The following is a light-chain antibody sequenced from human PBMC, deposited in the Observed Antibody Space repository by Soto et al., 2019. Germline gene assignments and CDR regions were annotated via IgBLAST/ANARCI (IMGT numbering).Light chain of an antibody. V-gene: IGKV1-5*03. J-gene: IGKJ1*01. CDR3: QQYNSYPWT. Sequence: DIQMTQSPSTLSAPVGDRVTITCRASQSISNYLAWYQQRLGKAPKLLIYKASNLESGVPSSFSGSGSGTEFTLTISSLQPDDFATYYCQQYNSYPWTFGQGTKVEIK. CDR2: KAS. CDR1: QSISNY.